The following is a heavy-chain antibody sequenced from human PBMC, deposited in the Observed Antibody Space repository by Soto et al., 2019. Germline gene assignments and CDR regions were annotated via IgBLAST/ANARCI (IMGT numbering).Heavy chain of an antibody. CDR2: IYYSGST. V-gene: IGHV4-39*07. J-gene: IGHJ5*02. CDR1: GGSISSSSYY. CDR3: ARGDSWEDYYDSSGYPAFWFDP. D-gene: IGHD3-22*01. Sequence: SETLSLTCTVSGGSISSSSYYWGWIRQPPGKGLEWIGSIYYSGSTYYNPSLKSRVTISVDTSKNQFSLKLSSVTAADTAVYYCARGDSWEDYYDSSGYPAFWFDPWGQGTLVTVSS.